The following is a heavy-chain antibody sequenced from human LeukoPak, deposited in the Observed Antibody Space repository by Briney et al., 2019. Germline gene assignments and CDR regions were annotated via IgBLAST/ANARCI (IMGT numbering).Heavy chain of an antibody. Sequence: GASVKVSCKASRGTFSSYGISWVRQAPGQGLEWMGGVIAIFGRVEYGQKFQGRATITTDESTSTAYMELSSLTSEDTGVYYCARGELGDSSGFSFFDYWGQGTLVTVSS. V-gene: IGHV1-69*05. J-gene: IGHJ4*02. CDR1: RGTFSSYG. D-gene: IGHD3-22*01. CDR3: ARGELGDSSGFSFFDY. CDR2: VIAIFGRV.